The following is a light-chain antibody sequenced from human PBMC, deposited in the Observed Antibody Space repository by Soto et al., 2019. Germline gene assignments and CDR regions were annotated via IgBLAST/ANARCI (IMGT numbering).Light chain of an antibody. V-gene: IGKV3-15*01. CDR2: GAS. CDR3: QQYNNWPRLA. J-gene: IGKJ4*01. Sequence: EILMTQSPATLSVSPGERATLSCRASQSVSSSLAWYQQKPGQAPRLLIYGASTRATGIPARFSGTGSGTEFTLTISSLRSEDFAIYYCQQYNNWPRLAFGGGTKVDIK. CDR1: QSVSSS.